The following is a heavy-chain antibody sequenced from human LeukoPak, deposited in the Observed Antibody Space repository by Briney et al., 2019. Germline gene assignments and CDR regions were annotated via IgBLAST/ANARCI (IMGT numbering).Heavy chain of an antibody. V-gene: IGHV4-61*02. CDR1: GGSISSGSYY. J-gene: IGHJ6*02. D-gene: IGHD3-10*01. CDR3: ARTLVRGVVGRGYYYYGMDV. Sequence: SQTLSLTCTVSGGSISSGSYYWSWIRQPAGKGLEWIGRIYTSGSTNYNPSLKSRVTISVDMSKNQFSLKLSSVTAADTAVYYCARTLVRGVVGRGYYYYGMDVWGQGTTVTVFS. CDR2: IYTSGST.